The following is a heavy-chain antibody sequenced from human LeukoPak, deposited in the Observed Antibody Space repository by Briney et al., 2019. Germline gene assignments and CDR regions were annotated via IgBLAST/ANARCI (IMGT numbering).Heavy chain of an antibody. CDR2: INPSGGST. Sequence: ASVKVSCKASGYTFTSYYMHWVRQAPGQGLEWMGMINPSGGSTSYAQKFQGRVTMTRDTSTSTVYMELSSLRSEDTAVYYCARDRTAMVTGYGMDVWGQGTTVTVSS. D-gene: IGHD5-18*01. CDR1: GYTFTSYY. J-gene: IGHJ6*02. CDR3: ARDRTAMVTGYGMDV. V-gene: IGHV1-46*01.